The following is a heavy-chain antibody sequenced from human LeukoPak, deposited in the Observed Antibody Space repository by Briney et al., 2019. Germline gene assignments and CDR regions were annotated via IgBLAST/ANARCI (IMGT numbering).Heavy chain of an antibody. CDR1: GFTFSSYG. CDR3: AKEDYDSSGYFDYFDY. D-gene: IGHD3-22*01. Sequence: GGSLRLTCAASGFTFSSYGMHWVRQAPGKGLEWVAVIWYDGSNKYYADSVKGRFTISRDNSKNTLYLQMNSLRAEDTAVYYCAKEDYDSSGYFDYFDYWGQGTLVTVSS. CDR2: IWYDGSNK. V-gene: IGHV3-33*06. J-gene: IGHJ4*02.